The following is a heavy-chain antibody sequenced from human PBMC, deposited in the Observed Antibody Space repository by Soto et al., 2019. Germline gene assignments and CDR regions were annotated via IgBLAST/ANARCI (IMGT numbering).Heavy chain of an antibody. CDR3: ARTRRITIFGVVNWFDP. D-gene: IGHD3-3*01. CDR1: GGSFSGYY. Sequence: SSETLSLTCAVYGGSFSGYYWSWIRQPPGKGLEWIGEINHSGSTNYNPSLKSRVTISVDTSKNQFSLKLSSVTAADTAVYYCARTRRITIFGVVNWFDPWGQRTLVTVSS. CDR2: INHSGST. V-gene: IGHV4-34*01. J-gene: IGHJ5*02.